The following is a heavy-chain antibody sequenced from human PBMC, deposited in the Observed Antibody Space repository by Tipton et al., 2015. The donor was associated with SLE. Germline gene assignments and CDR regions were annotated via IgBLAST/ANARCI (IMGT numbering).Heavy chain of an antibody. Sequence: TLSLTCTVSGGSINSSSYYWGWIRQPPGKGLEWIGSIYYSGSTYYNPSLKSRVTISVDTSKNQFSLKLSSVTAADTAVYYCARELGIENWFDPWGQGTLVTVSS. J-gene: IGHJ5*02. CDR2: IYYSGST. D-gene: IGHD7-27*01. V-gene: IGHV4-39*07. CDR1: GGSINSSSYY. CDR3: ARELGIENWFDP.